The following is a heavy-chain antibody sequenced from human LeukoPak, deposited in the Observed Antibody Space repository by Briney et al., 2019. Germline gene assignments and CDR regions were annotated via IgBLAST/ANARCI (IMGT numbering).Heavy chain of an antibody. Sequence: GASVKVSCKASGYTFTGYHIHWVRQAPGQGLEWMGWINPNSGGTNYAQKFQGRVTMTRDTSISTAYMEMSRLRSDDTAVYYCARGDCSGGSCNSLYFQHWGQGTLVTVSS. CDR1: GYTFTGYH. J-gene: IGHJ1*01. CDR3: ARGDCSGGSCNSLYFQH. D-gene: IGHD2-15*01. CDR2: INPNSGGT. V-gene: IGHV1-2*02.